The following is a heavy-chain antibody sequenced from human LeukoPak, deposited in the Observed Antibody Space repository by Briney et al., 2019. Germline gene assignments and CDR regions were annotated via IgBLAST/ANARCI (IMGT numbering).Heavy chain of an antibody. V-gene: IGHV1-18*01. Sequence: ASVKVSCKASGYTFTSYGISWVRQAPGQGLEWMGWISAYNGNTNYAQKLQGRVTMNTDTSTSTAYMELRSLRSDDTAVYYCARNRWLEPKPDYWGQGTLVTVSS. CDR2: ISAYNGNT. CDR1: GYTFTSYG. D-gene: IGHD6-19*01. CDR3: ARNRWLEPKPDY. J-gene: IGHJ4*02.